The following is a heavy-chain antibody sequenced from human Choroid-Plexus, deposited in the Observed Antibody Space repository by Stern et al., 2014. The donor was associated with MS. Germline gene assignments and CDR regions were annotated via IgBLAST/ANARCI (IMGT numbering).Heavy chain of an antibody. CDR2: VSHDGSYK. D-gene: IGHD2/OR15-2a*01. CDR1: GFTFGSCA. J-gene: IGHJ5*02. CDR3: AKDRQYLTYFFDH. Sequence: GQLAESGGGVVQPGRPLRLSCVASGFTFGSCAMHWVLQAPGKGLDWVGGVSHDGSYKYYGDSVKGRFTISRDNSQNTLYMQMSSLRPEDTAVYYCAKDRQYLTYFFDHWGQGSLVTVSS. V-gene: IGHV3-30*18.